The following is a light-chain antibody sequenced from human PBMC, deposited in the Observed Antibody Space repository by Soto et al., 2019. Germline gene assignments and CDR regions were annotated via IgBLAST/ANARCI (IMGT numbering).Light chain of an antibody. CDR1: QTISSW. CDR2: AAS. CDR3: QQGDSFPFT. J-gene: IGKJ4*01. V-gene: IGKV1-12*01. Sequence: DIQMTQSPSTLSGSVGDRVTITCRASQTISSWVAWYQQKPGKAPKLLISAASSLQSGVPTRFSGSGSGTDFTLIISGLQPEDFATYFCQQGDSFPFTFGGGTKVDI.